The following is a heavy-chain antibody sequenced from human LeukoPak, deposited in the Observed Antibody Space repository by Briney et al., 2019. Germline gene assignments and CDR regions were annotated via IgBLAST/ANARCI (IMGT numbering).Heavy chain of an antibody. J-gene: IGHJ4*02. CDR1: GFTFSSYA. Sequence: PGGSLRLSCAAPGFTFSSYAMSWVRQAPGKGLEWVSAISGSGGSTYYADSVKGRFTISRDNSKNTLYLQMNSLRAEDTAVYYCAKNSYYYDSSGYSALDYWGQGTLVTVSS. CDR3: AKNSYYYDSSGYSALDY. D-gene: IGHD3-22*01. V-gene: IGHV3-23*01. CDR2: ISGSGGST.